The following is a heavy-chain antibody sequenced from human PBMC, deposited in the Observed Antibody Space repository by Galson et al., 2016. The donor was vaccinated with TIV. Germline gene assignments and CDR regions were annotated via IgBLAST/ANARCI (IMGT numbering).Heavy chain of an antibody. CDR2: IYPSGAS. D-gene: IGHD7-27*01. CDR3: ATSTMPNLGDN. J-gene: IGHJ4*02. Sequence: SLRLSCAASGLPVSDNYMSWVRQPPGKGLEWVSIIYPSGASYYPESTESVKGRFTISRDDSKNTVFLQINSLRVDDTAVYYCATSTMPNLGDNWGQGTLVTVST. V-gene: IGHV3-53*05. CDR1: GLPVSDNY.